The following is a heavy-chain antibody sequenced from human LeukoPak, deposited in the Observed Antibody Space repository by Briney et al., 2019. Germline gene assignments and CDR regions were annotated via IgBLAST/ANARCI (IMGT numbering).Heavy chain of an antibody. D-gene: IGHD3-22*01. CDR2: IYSGDST. V-gene: IGHV3-53*01. J-gene: IGHJ4*02. Sequence: GGSLRLSCAASGFTVRSDYLTWVRQAPGKGLEWVSLIYSGDSTYYADSVKGRFTISRDNSKNTMYLQMNSLRVEDTAVYYCARYYYDSSGYPYYIDYWGQGTLVTVSS. CDR1: GFTVRSDY. CDR3: ARYYYDSSGYPYYIDY.